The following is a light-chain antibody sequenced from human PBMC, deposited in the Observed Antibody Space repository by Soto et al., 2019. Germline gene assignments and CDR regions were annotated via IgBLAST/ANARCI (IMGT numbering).Light chain of an antibody. CDR3: QAWDKSSVI. Sequence: SYELTQPPSVSVSPGQTASITCSGHKLGDRYASWYQQRPGQPPVLVMFQDDRRPSGIPDRFSGSNFGNTATLTISGTDTVDEADYYCQAWDKSSVIFGGGTQLTVL. V-gene: IGLV3-1*01. J-gene: IGLJ2*01. CDR1: KLGDRY. CDR2: QDD.